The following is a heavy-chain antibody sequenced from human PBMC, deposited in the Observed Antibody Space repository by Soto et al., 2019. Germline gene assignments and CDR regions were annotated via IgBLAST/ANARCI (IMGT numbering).Heavy chain of an antibody. CDR1: GGSISSGGYY. CDR2: IYYSGST. Sequence: SSETLSLTCTVSGGSISSGGYYWSWIRQHPGKGLEWIGYIYYSGSTYYNPSLKSRVTISVDTSKNQFSLKLGSVTAADTAVYYCARGRSYRHYYYYGMDVWGQGTTVTVSS. CDR3: ARGRSYRHYYYYGMDV. J-gene: IGHJ6*02. V-gene: IGHV4-31*03. D-gene: IGHD1-26*01.